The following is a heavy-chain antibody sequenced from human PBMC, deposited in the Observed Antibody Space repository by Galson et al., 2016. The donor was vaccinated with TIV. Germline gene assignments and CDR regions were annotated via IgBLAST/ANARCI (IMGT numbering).Heavy chain of an antibody. D-gene: IGHD3-22*01. J-gene: IGHJ4*02. CDR2: ITPILNTA. CDR3: AREEIGNGYYNTYFFDY. CDR1: GGTFSTYA. Sequence: SVKVSCKASGGTFSTYAVSWVRQAPGQGLEWMGRITPILNTANYAQKFQGRVTITADKSTSTAYMELSSLRSEDTAVYYCAREEIGNGYYNTYFFDYWGQGTLVTVS. V-gene: IGHV1-69*06.